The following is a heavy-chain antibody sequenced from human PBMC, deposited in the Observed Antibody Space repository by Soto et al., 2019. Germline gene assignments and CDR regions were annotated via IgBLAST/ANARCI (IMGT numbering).Heavy chain of an antibody. J-gene: IGHJ4*02. Sequence: RASVKVSCKASGYTFTTYSMHWVRQAPGQGLEWMGVINPRSGRTSFAQKFQGRVTMTGDTSTSTVYMELSSLRSEDTAVYYCAMDTNLLDYYFDYWGQGTLVTVSS. CDR2: INPRSGRT. CDR1: GYTFTTYS. V-gene: IGHV1-46*01. CDR3: AMDTNLLDYYFDY. D-gene: IGHD3-10*01.